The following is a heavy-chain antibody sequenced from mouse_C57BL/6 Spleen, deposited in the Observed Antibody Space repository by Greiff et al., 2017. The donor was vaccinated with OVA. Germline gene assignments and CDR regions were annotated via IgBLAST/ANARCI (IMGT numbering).Heavy chain of an antibody. CDR3: ARQGYDYDGGAWFAY. CDR2: IDPSDSET. CDR1: GYTFTSYW. J-gene: IGHJ3*01. V-gene: IGHV1-52*01. Sequence: QVQLKQPGAELVRPGSSVKLSCKASGYTFTSYWMHWVKQRPIQGLEWIGNIDPSDSETHYNQKFKDKATLTVDKSSSTAYMQLSSLTSEDSAVYYCARQGYDYDGGAWFAYWGQGTLVTVSA. D-gene: IGHD2-4*01.